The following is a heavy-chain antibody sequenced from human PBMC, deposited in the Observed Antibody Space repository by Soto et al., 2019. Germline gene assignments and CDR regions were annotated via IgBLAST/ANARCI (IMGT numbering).Heavy chain of an antibody. D-gene: IGHD4-17*01. J-gene: IGHJ4*02. CDR1: GYTFTSYG. CDR2: ISAYNGNT. Sequence: ASVKVSCKASGYTFTSYGISWVRQAPGQGLEWMGWISAYNGNTNYAQKLQGRVTMTTDPSTSTAYMELRSLRSDDTAVYYCARDGIYGDYSVVGYWGQGTLVTVSS. V-gene: IGHV1-18*01. CDR3: ARDGIYGDYSVVGY.